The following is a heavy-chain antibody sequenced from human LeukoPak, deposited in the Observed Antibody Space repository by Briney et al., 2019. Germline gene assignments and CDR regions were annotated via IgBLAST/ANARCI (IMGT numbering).Heavy chain of an antibody. CDR3: APVGYDSSGYRPFDP. J-gene: IGHJ5*02. D-gene: IGHD3-22*01. CDR1: GFTFSSYW. CDR2: INSDGSST. Sequence: GGSLRLSCAASGFTFSSYWMHWVRQAPGKGLVWVSRINSDGSSTSYADSVKGRFTISRDNAKNTLYPQMNSLRAEDTAVYYCAPVGYDSSGYRPFDPWGQGTLVTVSS. V-gene: IGHV3-74*01.